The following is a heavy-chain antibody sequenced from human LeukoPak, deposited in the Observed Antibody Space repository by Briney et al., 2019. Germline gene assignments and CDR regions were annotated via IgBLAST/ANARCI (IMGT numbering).Heavy chain of an antibody. J-gene: IGHJ4*02. CDR3: ARAHGDFSKTYYFDY. D-gene: IGHD4-17*01. Sequence: GGSLRLXCAASGFTFSSYEMNWVRQAPGKGLEWVSYISSSGSTTYYADSVKGRFTISRDNAKNSLYLQMNSLRAEDTAVYYCARAHGDFSKTYYFDYWGQGTLVTVAS. V-gene: IGHV3-48*03. CDR2: ISSSGSTT. CDR1: GFTFSSYE.